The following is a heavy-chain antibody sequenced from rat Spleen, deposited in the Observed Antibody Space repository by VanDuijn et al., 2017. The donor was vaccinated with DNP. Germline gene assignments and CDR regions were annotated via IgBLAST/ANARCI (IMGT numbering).Heavy chain of an antibody. CDR2: INTYTGKP. V-gene: IGHV9-4*01. D-gene: IGHD1-4*01. CDR3: AKRAVDPDITAYYFDF. Sequence: IQLVQSGPELKKPGESVKISCKASGYAFSNYVIHWVKQAPGKGLKWMGWINTYTGKPTYADDFKGRFVLSLEASANTANLQISNLKNEDTATYFCAKRAVDPDITAYYFDFWGQGVMVTVSS. J-gene: IGHJ2*01. CDR1: GYAFSNYV.